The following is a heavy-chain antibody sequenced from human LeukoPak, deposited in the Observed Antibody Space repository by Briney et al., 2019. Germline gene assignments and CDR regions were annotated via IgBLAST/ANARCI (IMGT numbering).Heavy chain of an antibody. D-gene: IGHD3-9*01. V-gene: IGHV3-7*01. CDR2: IKQDGSEK. Sequence: GGSLRLSCAASGFTFSSYWMSWVRQAPGKGLEWVANIKQDGSEKYYVDSVKGRFTISRDNAKNSLYLQMNSLRAEDTAVYYCARRYYDILTGYAYFDYWGQGTLVTVSS. CDR3: ARRYYDILTGYAYFDY. CDR1: GFTFSSYW. J-gene: IGHJ4*02.